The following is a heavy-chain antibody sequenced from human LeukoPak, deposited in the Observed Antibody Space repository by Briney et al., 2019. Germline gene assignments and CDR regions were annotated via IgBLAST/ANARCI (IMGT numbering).Heavy chain of an antibody. CDR1: GFTFSSYA. V-gene: IGHV3-23*01. CDR2: ISGSGGST. D-gene: IGHD3-10*01. CDR3: AKEVGDYYYGMDV. Sequence: GGSLRLSCAASGFTFSSYAMSWVRQAPGKRLEWVSAISGSGGSTYYADSVKGRFTISRDNSKNTLYLQMNSLRAEDTAVYYRAKEVGDYYYGMDVWGQGTTVTVSS. J-gene: IGHJ6*02.